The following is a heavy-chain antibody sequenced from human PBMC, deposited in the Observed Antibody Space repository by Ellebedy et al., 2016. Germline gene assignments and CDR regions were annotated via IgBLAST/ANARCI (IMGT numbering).Heavy chain of an antibody. CDR2: IYYSGST. Sequence: GSLRLSCTVSGGSISSYYWSWIRQPPGKGLEWIGYIYYSGSTNYNPSLKSRVTISVDTSKNQFSLKLSSVTAADTAVYYCARWTIFGNDYYYYGMDVWGQGTTVTVSS. J-gene: IGHJ6*02. CDR1: GGSISSYY. CDR3: ARWTIFGNDYYYYGMDV. D-gene: IGHD3-3*01. V-gene: IGHV4-59*01.